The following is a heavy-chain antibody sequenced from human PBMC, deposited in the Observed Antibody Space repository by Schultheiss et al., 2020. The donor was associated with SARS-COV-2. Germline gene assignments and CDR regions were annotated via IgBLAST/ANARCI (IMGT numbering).Heavy chain of an antibody. CDR3: GSAYLGDY. Sequence: SETLSLTCTVSGGSISSGYYWGWIRQPPGKGLEWIGEINHSGSTNYNPSLKSRVTISVDTSKNQFSLKLSSVTAADTAVSFYGSAYLGDYWGQGTLVTVSS. J-gene: IGHJ4*02. CDR2: INHSGST. D-gene: IGHD3-10*01. CDR1: GGSISSGYY. V-gene: IGHV4-38-2*02.